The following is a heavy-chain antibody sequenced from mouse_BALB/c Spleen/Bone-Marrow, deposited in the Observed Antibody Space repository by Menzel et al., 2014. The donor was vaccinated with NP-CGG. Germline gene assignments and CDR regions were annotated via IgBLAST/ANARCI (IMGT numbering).Heavy chain of an antibody. Sequence: VQLQQSGAELVRPGASVKLSCKALGYTFTDYEIHWVKQTPVRGLEWIGAIHPRSGGTAYNQKFKGKATLTADKSSSIAYMELSSLTSEDSAVYYCTRDGDGYYPYTLDNWGQGTSVTVSS. V-gene: IGHV1-15*01. CDR2: IHPRSGGT. CDR1: GYTFTDYE. CDR3: TRDGDGYYPYTLDN. D-gene: IGHD2-3*01. J-gene: IGHJ4*01.